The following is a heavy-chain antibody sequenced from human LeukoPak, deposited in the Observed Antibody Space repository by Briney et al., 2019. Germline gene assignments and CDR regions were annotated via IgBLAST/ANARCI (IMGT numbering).Heavy chain of an antibody. J-gene: IGHJ5*02. CDR1: GGSISSGSYY. CDR2: IYTSGST. D-gene: IGHD3-22*01. V-gene: IGHV4-61*02. Sequence: SQTLSLTCTVSGGSISSGSYYWSWIRQPAGKGLEWIGRIYTSGSTNYNPSLKSRVTISVDTSKNQFSLKLRSVTAADTAVYYCARDRYYYDSSGTRWFDPWGQGTLVTVSS. CDR3: ARDRYYYDSSGTRWFDP.